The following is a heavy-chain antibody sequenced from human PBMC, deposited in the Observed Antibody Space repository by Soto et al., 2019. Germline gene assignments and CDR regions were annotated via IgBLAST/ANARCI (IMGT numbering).Heavy chain of an antibody. V-gene: IGHV4-30-2*01. CDR3: ARVKDPDWFDP. Sequence: TLAGTCAISGGSISSGGYSWSWIGQPPGKGLEWIGYIYHSGSTYYNPSLKSRVTISVDRSKNQFSLKLSSVTAADTAVYYCARVKDPDWFDPWGQGTLVTVSS. CDR2: IYHSGST. CDR1: GGSISSGGYS. J-gene: IGHJ5*02.